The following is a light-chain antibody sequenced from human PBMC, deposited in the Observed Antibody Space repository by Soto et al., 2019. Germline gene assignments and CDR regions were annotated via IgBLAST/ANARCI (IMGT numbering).Light chain of an antibody. Sequence: IVLTQSPGTLSLSPGEGATLSCRARQSVSSSLLAWFQQKPGQAPRLLIHDVSSRATGIPDRFSSSGSGTDFTLSISRLEPEDFAVYYCHQYGSSPLTFGQGTKLEIK. V-gene: IGKV3-20*01. CDR3: HQYGSSPLT. CDR1: QSVSSSL. CDR2: DVS. J-gene: IGKJ2*01.